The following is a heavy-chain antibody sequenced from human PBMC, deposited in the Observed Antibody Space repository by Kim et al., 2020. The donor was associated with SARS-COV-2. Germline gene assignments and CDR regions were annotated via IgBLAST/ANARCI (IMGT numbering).Heavy chain of an antibody. Sequence: SETLSLTCAVYGGSFSGYYWSWIRQPPGKGLEWIGEINHSGSTNYNPSLKSRVTISVDTSKNQFSLKLSSVTAADTAVYYCARRITIFFGWFDPWGQGTLVTVSS. CDR1: GGSFSGYY. CDR2: INHSGST. V-gene: IGHV4-34*01. D-gene: IGHD3-9*01. CDR3: ARRITIFFGWFDP. J-gene: IGHJ5*02.